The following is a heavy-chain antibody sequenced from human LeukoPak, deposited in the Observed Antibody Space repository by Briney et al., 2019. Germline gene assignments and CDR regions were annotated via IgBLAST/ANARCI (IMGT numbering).Heavy chain of an antibody. CDR3: ARSYDYVWGSYRRTPDAFDI. CDR1: GGSISSGGYY. V-gene: IGHV4-61*08. CDR2: IYYSGST. Sequence: PSQTLSLTCTVSGGSISSGGYYWRWIRQPPGKGLEWIGYIYYSGSTNYNPSLKSRVTISVDTSKNQFSLKLSSVTAADTAVYYCARSYDYVWGSYRRTPDAFDIWGQGTMVTVSS. D-gene: IGHD3-16*02. J-gene: IGHJ3*02.